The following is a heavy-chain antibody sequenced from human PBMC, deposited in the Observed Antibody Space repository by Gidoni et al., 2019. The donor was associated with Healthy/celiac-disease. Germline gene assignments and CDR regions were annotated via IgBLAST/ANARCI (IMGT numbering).Heavy chain of an antibody. V-gene: IGHV4-34*01. CDR3: ARGRGPYCSSTSCYKVSLKGGYYMDV. J-gene: IGHJ6*03. D-gene: IGHD2-2*02. CDR1: GGSFSGYY. CDR2: INHSGST. Sequence: QVQLQQWGAGLLKPSETLSLTCAVYGGSFSGYYWSWIRQPPGKGLEWIGEINHSGSTNYNPSLKSRVTISVDTSKNQFSLKLSSVTAADTAVYYCARGRGPYCSSTSCYKVSLKGGYYMDVWGKGTTVTVSS.